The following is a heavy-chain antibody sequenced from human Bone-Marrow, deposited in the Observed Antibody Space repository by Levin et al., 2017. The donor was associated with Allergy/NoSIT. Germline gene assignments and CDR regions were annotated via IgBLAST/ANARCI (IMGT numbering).Heavy chain of an antibody. V-gene: IGHV4-59*02. D-gene: IGHD6-13*01. CDR2: VHYSGST. Sequence: SETLSLTCTVSGGSVSSSYWSWIRQPPGKGLEWIGCVHYSGSTKYNPSLKSRVTISVDTSKNQFSLKLSSVTAADTAVYYCARVSDYTSSLGNFQYWGQGTLVTVSS. CDR1: GGSVSSSY. J-gene: IGHJ1*01. CDR3: ARVSDYTSSLGNFQY.